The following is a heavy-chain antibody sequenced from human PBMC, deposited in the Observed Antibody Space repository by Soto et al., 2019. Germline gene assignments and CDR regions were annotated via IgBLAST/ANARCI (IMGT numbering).Heavy chain of an antibody. CDR1: DDSINSDKYY. J-gene: IGHJ4*02. V-gene: IGHV4-39*01. CDR2: IYYRGNA. Sequence: QLQLQESGPGLVKPSETLSLTCSVSDDSINSDKYYWGXXXXXPGKGLEWIGSIYYRGNAYYNPSLQTRVTISLDKSKSQFSLKLNSVTAADSAVYFCARLEGLATISYYFDFWGPGALVTVSS. D-gene: IGHD5-12*01. CDR3: ARLEGLATISYYFDF.